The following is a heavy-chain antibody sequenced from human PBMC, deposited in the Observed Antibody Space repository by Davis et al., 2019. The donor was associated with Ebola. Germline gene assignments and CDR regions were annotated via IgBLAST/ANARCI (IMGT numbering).Heavy chain of an antibody. CDR2: IKQDGSEK. J-gene: IGHJ6*02. D-gene: IGHD3-22*01. Sequence: GGSLRLSCAASGFTFSSYWMSWVRQVPGKGLEWVANIKQDGSEKYYVDSVKGRFTISRDNAKNSLYLQMNSLRAEDTAVYYCAREPANYYDSSGYTYYYYYYGMDVWGQGTTVTVSS. CDR1: GFTFSSYW. CDR3: AREPANYYDSSGYTYYYYYYGMDV. V-gene: IGHV3-7*01.